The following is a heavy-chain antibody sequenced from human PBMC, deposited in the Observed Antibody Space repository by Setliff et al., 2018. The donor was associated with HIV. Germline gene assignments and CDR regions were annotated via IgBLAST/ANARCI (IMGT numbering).Heavy chain of an antibody. V-gene: IGHV1-18*01. D-gene: IGHD2-15*01. CDR2: ISSYNDNT. J-gene: IGHJ3*02. CDR3: ARDDVGYCSGGSCYHLLDTFDI. CDR1: GYSFTNYG. Sequence: WASVKVSCKASGYSFTNYGISWVRQAPGQGLEWMGWISSYNDNTNYALNLQGRVTMTTDTSTSTAYVELRSLRSDDTAVYYCARDDVGYCSGGSCYHLLDTFDIWGQGTVVTVS.